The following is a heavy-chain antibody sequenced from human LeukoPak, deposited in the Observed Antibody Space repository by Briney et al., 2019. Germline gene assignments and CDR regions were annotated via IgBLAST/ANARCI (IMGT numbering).Heavy chain of an antibody. CDR2: INPSGGST. CDR3: ARLAVQGWFDP. CDR1: GYTFTGYY. Sequence: ASVKVSCKASGYTFTGYYMHWVRQAPGQGLEWMGIINPSGGSTSYAQKFQGRVTMARDTSTSTVYMELSSLRSEDTAVYYCARLAVQGWFDPWGQGTLVTVSS. V-gene: IGHV1-46*03. D-gene: IGHD6-13*01. J-gene: IGHJ5*02.